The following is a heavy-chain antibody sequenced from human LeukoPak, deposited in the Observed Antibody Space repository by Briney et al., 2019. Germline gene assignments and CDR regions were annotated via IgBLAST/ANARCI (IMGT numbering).Heavy chain of an antibody. CDR1: GFTFSNAW. CDR2: IKSKTDGGTT. Sequence: GGSLRLSCAASGFTFSNAWMSWVRQAPGKGLEWVGRIKSKTDGGTTDYAAPVKGRFTISRDDSKNTLYLQMGSLRAEDMAVYYCARELDYYDSSGYYYLPDAFDIWGQGTMVTVSS. D-gene: IGHD3-22*01. CDR3: ARELDYYDSSGYYYLPDAFDI. V-gene: IGHV3-15*01. J-gene: IGHJ3*02.